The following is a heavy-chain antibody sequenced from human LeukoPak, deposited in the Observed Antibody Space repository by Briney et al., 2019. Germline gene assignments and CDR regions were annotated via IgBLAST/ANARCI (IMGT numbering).Heavy chain of an antibody. V-gene: IGHV4-34*01. CDR3: ARRSYGMDV. Sequence: SETLSLTCAVYGGSFIGYYWSWIRQPPGKGLEWIGEINHSGSTNYNPSLKSRVTISVDTSKNQFSLKLSSVTAADTAVYYCARRSYGMDVWGKGTTVTVSS. CDR1: GGSFIGYY. J-gene: IGHJ6*04. CDR2: INHSGST.